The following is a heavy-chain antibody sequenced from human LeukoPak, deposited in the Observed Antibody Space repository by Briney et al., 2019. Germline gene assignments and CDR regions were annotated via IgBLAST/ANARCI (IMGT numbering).Heavy chain of an antibody. CDR3: ARDLTGSIDY. J-gene: IGHJ4*02. Sequence: GGSLRLSCAASGFTFSSYVMSWVRQAPGKGLEWVSTISDSGGSTYYADSVKGRFTISRDNAKNTLYLQMNSLRAEDTAVYYCARDLTGSIDYWGQGTLVTVSS. V-gene: IGHV3-23*01. CDR2: ISDSGGST. D-gene: IGHD3-9*01. CDR1: GFTFSSYV.